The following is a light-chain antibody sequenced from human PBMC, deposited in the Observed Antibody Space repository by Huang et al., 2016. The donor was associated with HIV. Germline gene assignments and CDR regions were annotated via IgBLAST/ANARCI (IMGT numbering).Light chain of an antibody. CDR2: DAA. V-gene: IGKV1-33*01. CDR1: RDINKY. CDR3: QQYHALPVT. Sequence: DIQMTQSQSSLSASVGDRVTITCQASRDINKYLAWYHQKPGKAPKLLIYDAAKLETGVPSRFSGSGSGTTFTFTISSLQPEDIATYYCQQYHALPVTFGGGTKVEIK. J-gene: IGKJ4*01.